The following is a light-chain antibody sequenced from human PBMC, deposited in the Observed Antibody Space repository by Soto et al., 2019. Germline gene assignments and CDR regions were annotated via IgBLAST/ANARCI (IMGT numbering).Light chain of an antibody. Sequence: QSVLTQPPSGSGSPGQSVTISCTGTSSDVGGYNYVSWYQQHPGKAPKLMIYEVDKRPSGVPDRFSGSKSGNTASLTVSGLQAEDEADYYCSSYAGSNNLVFGGGTKVTVL. V-gene: IGLV2-8*01. CDR2: EVD. J-gene: IGLJ2*01. CDR1: SSDVGGYNY. CDR3: SSYAGSNNLV.